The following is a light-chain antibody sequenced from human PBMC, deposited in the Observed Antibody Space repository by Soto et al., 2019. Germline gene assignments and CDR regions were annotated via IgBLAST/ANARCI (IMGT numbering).Light chain of an antibody. V-gene: IGKV3-15*01. J-gene: IGKJ1*01. CDR1: QRVSSN. Sequence: DIVMTQSPATLSVSPGESTTLSCRASQRVSSNLAWYQQKPGQAPRLLISGASTRATGIPARFSGSGSGTEFTLTISSLQSEDFALYYCQQYSRWPTFGQGTNVEIK. CDR3: QQYSRWPT. CDR2: GAS.